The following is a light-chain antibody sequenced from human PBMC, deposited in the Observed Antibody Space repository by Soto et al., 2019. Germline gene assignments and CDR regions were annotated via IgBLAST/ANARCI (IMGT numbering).Light chain of an antibody. CDR1: QTISTY. J-gene: IGKJ2*01. Sequence: DIQMTQSPSSLSASVGDRVTITCRASQTISTYLNWYQQEPGNAPKLLIYAASSLQSGVPSRFSGSGSGTDFTLTISSLQPEHFAAYYCQQSHGIPYTFGQGTKLEIK. V-gene: IGKV1-39*01. CDR2: AAS. CDR3: QQSHGIPYT.